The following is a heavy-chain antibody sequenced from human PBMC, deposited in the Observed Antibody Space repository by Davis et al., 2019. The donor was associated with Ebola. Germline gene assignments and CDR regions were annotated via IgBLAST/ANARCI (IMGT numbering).Heavy chain of an antibody. Sequence: PGGSLRLSCAASGFTFSNSGMHWVRQAPGKGLEWVAFIWYDGSNREYADSVKGRFTISRDNSKNTLYLQMNSLRAEDTATYYCGCSGGSCYSGFDYWGQGTLVTVSS. V-gene: IGHV3-30*02. J-gene: IGHJ4*02. CDR1: GFTFSNSG. CDR3: GCSGGSCYSGFDY. CDR2: IWYDGSNR. D-gene: IGHD2-15*01.